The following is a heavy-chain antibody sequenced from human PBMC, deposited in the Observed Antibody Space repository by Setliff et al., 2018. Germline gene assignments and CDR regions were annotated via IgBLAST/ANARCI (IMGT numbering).Heavy chain of an antibody. CDR2: IIPMFDKA. CDR3: ARGLSTDTDS. J-gene: IGHJ4*02. CDR1: GGTFSIFV. D-gene: IGHD4-4*01. V-gene: IGHV1-69*13. Sequence: ASVKVSCKASGGTFSIFVFSWVRQAPGQGLEWMGGIIPMFDKARYAQKFQGRVTITADESTTTVFMELSNLRSEDTAVYFCARGLSTDTDSWGRGTLVTVSS.